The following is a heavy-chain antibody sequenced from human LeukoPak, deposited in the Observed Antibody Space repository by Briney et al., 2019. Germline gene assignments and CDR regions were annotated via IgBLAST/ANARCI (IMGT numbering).Heavy chain of an antibody. CDR2: INPNSGGT. D-gene: IGHD1-26*01. Sequence: ASVKVSCKVSGYTLTELSMHWVRQAPGQGLEWMGRINPNSGGTNYAQKFQGRVTMTRDTSISTAYMELSRLRSDDTAVYYCAREGSGSFDSGQGTLVTVSS. CDR1: GYTLTELS. J-gene: IGHJ4*02. CDR3: AREGSGSFD. V-gene: IGHV1-2*06.